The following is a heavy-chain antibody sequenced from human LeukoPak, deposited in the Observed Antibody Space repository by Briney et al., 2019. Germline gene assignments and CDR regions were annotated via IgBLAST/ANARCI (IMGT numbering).Heavy chain of an antibody. Sequence: GRSLRLSCAASGFTFSSYAMHWVRQAPGKGLEWVAVISYDGSNKYYADSVKGRFTISRVNSKNTLYLQMNSLRAEDTAVYYCAREWFGFDYWGQGTLVTVSS. J-gene: IGHJ4*02. V-gene: IGHV3-30-3*01. D-gene: IGHD3-10*01. CDR2: ISYDGSNK. CDR1: GFTFSSYA. CDR3: AREWFGFDY.